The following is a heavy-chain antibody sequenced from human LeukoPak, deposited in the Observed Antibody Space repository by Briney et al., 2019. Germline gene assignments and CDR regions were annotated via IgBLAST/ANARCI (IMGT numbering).Heavy chain of an antibody. V-gene: IGHV4-31*03. CDR1: GGSISSGGYY. J-gene: IGHJ3*02. CDR3: ARWYYGDYVEMSAFDI. D-gene: IGHD4-17*01. Sequence: SETLSLTCTVSGGSISSGGYYWRWIRQHPGKGLEWIGYIYYSGSTYYNPSLKSRVTISVDTSKNQFSLKLSSVTAADTAVYYCARWYYGDYVEMSAFDIWGQGTMVTVSS. CDR2: IYYSGST.